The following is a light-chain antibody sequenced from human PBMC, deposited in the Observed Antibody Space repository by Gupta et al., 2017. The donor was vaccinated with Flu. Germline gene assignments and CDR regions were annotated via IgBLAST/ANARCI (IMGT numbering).Light chain of an antibody. CDR1: QSVSSY. V-gene: IGKV3-11*01. J-gene: IGKJ2*03. Sequence: EIVLTQSPATLSLSPGERATLSCRASQSVSSYLAWYQQKPGQAPRLLIYDASNRATGIPARFSGSGSGTDFTLTISSREPEDFAVYYCHQRSNRPLSVGQGTRMEIK. CDR2: DAS. CDR3: HQRSNRPLS.